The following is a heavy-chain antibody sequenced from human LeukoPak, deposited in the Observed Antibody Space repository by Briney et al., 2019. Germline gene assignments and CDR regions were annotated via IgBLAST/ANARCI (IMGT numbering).Heavy chain of an antibody. Sequence: ASVKVSCKASGYTVTSYGISWVRQAPGQGLEWMGWISAYNGNTNYAQKLQGRVTMTTDTSTSTAYMELRSLRSDDTAVYYCARVRPLGINSPFDYWGQGTLVTVSS. V-gene: IGHV1-18*01. CDR1: GYTVTSYG. CDR3: ARVRPLGINSPFDY. J-gene: IGHJ4*02. D-gene: IGHD7-27*01. CDR2: ISAYNGNT.